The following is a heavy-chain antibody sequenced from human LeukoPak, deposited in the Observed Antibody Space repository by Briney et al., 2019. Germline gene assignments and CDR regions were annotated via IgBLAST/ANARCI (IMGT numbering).Heavy chain of an antibody. D-gene: IGHD1-26*01. CDR3: AKDPQKWESYFDY. Sequence: GGSLRLSCAASGFTFSTYGMHWARQAPGKGLEWVAFIRYDGSNKYYADSVKGRFTISRDNSKSTLYLQMNSLRAEDTAVYYCAKDPQKWESYFDYWGQGTLVTVSS. CDR2: IRYDGSNK. V-gene: IGHV3-30*02. CDR1: GFTFSTYG. J-gene: IGHJ4*02.